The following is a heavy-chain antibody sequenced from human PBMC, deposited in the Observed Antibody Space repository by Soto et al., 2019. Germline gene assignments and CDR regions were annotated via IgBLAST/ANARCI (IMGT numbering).Heavy chain of an antibody. CDR1: GFTFSSYW. CDR3: ARDLLLTGFGELLVVSSSWFDP. Sequence: EVQLVESGGGLVQPGGSLRLSCAASGFTFSSYWMSWVRQAPGKGLEWVANIKQDGSEKYYVDSVKGRFTISRDNAKNSLYLQMNSLRAEDTAVYYCARDLLLTGFGELLVVSSSWFDPWGQGTLVTVSS. CDR2: IKQDGSEK. J-gene: IGHJ5*02. D-gene: IGHD3-10*01. V-gene: IGHV3-7*01.